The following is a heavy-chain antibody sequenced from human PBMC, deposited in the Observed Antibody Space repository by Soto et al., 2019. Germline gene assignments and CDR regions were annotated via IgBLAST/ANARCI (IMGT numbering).Heavy chain of an antibody. D-gene: IGHD6-13*01. CDR1: GFAFSSYA. Sequence: PGGSLRLSCAASGFAFSSYAMSWVRQAPGKGLEWVSAISGSGGSTYYADSVKGRFTISRDNSKNTLYLQMNSLRAEDTAVYYCANLRQIAAAGRERFDPWGQGTLVTVSS. J-gene: IGHJ5*02. V-gene: IGHV3-23*01. CDR3: ANLRQIAAAGRERFDP. CDR2: ISGSGGST.